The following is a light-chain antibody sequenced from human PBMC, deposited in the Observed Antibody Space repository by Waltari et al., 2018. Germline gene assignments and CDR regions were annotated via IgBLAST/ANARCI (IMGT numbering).Light chain of an antibody. Sequence: QSALPHPRSVSGSPGQSVTISCTGTSSDIGAYNSVSWYQHPPGNAPKLIIYDVNKRPSGGPDRFSGSRSGYTASLTISGLQTADEADFYCCAYVGTSALYVFGTGTKVTVL. CDR1: SSDIGAYNS. CDR3: CAYVGTSALYV. CDR2: DVN. V-gene: IGLV2-11*01. J-gene: IGLJ1*01.